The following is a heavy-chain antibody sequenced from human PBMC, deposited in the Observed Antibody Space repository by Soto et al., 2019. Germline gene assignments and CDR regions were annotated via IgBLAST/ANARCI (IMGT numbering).Heavy chain of an antibody. D-gene: IGHD6-19*01. Sequence: QVQLVESGGGVVQPGTSLRLSCAASGFTFSTYGMHWVRQAPGKGLDWVALIWYDGSRTHYAESVKGRFTISRDNSKNTQLLQMNSLRVEDTAVYYCAREQIGVARSTYDYWGQGTLVTVSS. J-gene: IGHJ4*02. CDR1: GFTFSTYG. CDR2: IWYDGSRT. CDR3: AREQIGVARSTYDY. V-gene: IGHV3-33*01.